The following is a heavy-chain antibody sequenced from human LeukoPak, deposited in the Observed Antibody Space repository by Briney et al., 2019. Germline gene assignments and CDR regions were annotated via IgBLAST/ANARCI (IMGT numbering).Heavy chain of an antibody. Sequence: PGVSLRLSCAASGITFSRSWMSWVREAPGQGLEWVAFIKEDGSEKYYVDSVKGRYTISRENAENSLYVQMNSLRAEDTAVYYCASDRGGRTGVDDWGQGTLVTVSS. J-gene: IGHJ4*02. CDR2: IKEDGSEK. CDR3: ASDRGGRTGVDD. CDR1: GITFSRSW. D-gene: IGHD2-15*01. V-gene: IGHV3-7*04.